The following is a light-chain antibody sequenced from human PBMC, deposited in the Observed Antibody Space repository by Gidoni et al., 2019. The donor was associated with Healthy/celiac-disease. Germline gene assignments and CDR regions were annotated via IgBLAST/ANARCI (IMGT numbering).Light chain of an antibody. CDR2: GAS. CDR3: QQYGSSPKKFT. J-gene: IGKJ3*01. V-gene: IGKV3-20*01. CDR1: QSVSSSY. Sequence: DIVLTQSPGTLSLSPGERATLSCRASQSVSSSYLAWYQQKPGQAPRLLIYGASSRATGIPDRFSGSGSGTDFTLTISRLEPEDFAVYYCQQYGSSPKKFTFXPXTKVDIK.